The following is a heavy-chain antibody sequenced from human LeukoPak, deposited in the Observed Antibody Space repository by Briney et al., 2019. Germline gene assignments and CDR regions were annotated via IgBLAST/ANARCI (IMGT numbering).Heavy chain of an antibody. J-gene: IGHJ4*02. CDR1: GFTFSSYE. D-gene: IGHD1-26*01. CDR2: ISSSESTI. CDR3: ARGSAVGAPDWDYFDY. Sequence: GGSLRLSCAASGFTFSSYEMNWVRQAPGKGLEWVSYISSSESTIYYADSVKGRFTISRDNAKNSLFLQMNSLRAEDTALYYCARGSAVGAPDWDYFDYWGQGTLVTVSS. V-gene: IGHV3-48*03.